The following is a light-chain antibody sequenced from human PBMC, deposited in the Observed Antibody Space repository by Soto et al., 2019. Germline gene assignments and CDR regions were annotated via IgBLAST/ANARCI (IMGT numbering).Light chain of an antibody. V-gene: IGKV1-27*01. CDR1: QGINNY. CDR3: QKYDRAPRT. CDR2: SAS. Sequence: DIQMTQSPSSLSASVGDSFTITCRASQGINNYLAWYQQKPGKVPVLLIYSASTLKSGVPSRFSGRGAGTDFTLTISSLQPEDFATYYCQKYDRAPRTFGQGTKVDI. J-gene: IGKJ1*01.